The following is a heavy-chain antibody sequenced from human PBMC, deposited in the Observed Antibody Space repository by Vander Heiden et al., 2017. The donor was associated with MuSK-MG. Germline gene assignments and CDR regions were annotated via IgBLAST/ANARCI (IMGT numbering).Heavy chain of an antibody. CDR2: MSDDGRDE. V-gene: IGHV3-30-3*02. CDR3: AKDGSVLGHCSTTGCFFDY. Sequence: QVQLVESGGGVVQPGRSVRLSCAASGFTFRAYVMHWVPQAPGKGLEWVAVMSDDGRDEFYADSVKGRFTISRDNSKNTLYLQMNSLRPEDTAVYFCAKDGSVLGHCSTTGCFFDYWGQGTLITVSS. CDR1: GFTFRAYV. J-gene: IGHJ4*02. D-gene: IGHD2-2*01.